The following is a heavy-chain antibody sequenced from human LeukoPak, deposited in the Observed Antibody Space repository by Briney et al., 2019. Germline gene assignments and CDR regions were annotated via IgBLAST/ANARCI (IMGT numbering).Heavy chain of an antibody. V-gene: IGHV4-61*01. CDR2: IYYIGST. J-gene: IGHJ4*02. CDR1: GGSVSSGSYY. Sequence: PSETLSLTCTVSGGSVSSGSYYWTWIRQPPGKGLEWIGYIYYIGSTNHNPSLKSRVTISVDTSKNQFSLKLSSVTAADTAMYYCARGYDTSGYYYNDYWGQGTLVTVSS. D-gene: IGHD3-22*01. CDR3: ARGYDTSGYYYNDY.